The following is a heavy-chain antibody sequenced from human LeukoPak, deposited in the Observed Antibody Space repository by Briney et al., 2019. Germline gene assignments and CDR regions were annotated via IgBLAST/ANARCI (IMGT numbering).Heavy chain of an antibody. Sequence: PGGSLRLSRAASGFMFSSNWMSWVRLAPGKGLEWVANIKEDGTETYYVDSVKGRCTISRDNAKNSLYLQMNSLRVEDTAVYYCAKGGKWDVTPFDYWGQGTLVTVSS. D-gene: IGHD1-26*01. V-gene: IGHV3-7*03. J-gene: IGHJ4*02. CDR1: GFMFSSNW. CDR3: AKGGKWDVTPFDY. CDR2: IKEDGTET.